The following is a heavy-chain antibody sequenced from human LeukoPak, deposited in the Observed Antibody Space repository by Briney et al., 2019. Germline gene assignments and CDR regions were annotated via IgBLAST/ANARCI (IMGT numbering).Heavy chain of an antibody. V-gene: IGHV4-39*01. CDR3: ARRITAATVWFDP. D-gene: IGHD2-15*01. CDR2: TYYSGST. J-gene: IGHJ5*02. Sequence: SETLSLTCTVSGGSISSSSYYWGWIRQPPGKGLEWIGSTYYSGSTYYNPSLKSRVTISVDTSKNQFSLKLSSVTAADTAVYYCARRITAATVWFDPWGQGTLVTVSS. CDR1: GGSISSSSYY.